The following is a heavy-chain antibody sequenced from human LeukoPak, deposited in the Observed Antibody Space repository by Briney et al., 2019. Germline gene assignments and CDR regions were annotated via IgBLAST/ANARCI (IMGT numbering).Heavy chain of an antibody. Sequence: GGCLRLSCAASGFTSSSIWMSWDRPSPGVGLGWVANINQDGSENHYVDSVKGRFTISRDNAKNSVFVQMNGLRVEDTAVYYCVRAGGSSWSDFWGQGTLVTVSS. D-gene: IGHD6-13*01. CDR3: VRAGGSSWSDF. CDR1: GFTSSSIW. J-gene: IGHJ4*02. V-gene: IGHV3-7*01. CDR2: INQDGSEN.